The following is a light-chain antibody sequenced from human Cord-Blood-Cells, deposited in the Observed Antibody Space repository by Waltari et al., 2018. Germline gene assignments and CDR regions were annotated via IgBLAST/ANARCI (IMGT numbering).Light chain of an antibody. CDR1: QSVSSY. V-gene: IGKV3-11*01. CDR3: QQRSNTPPLT. J-gene: IGKJ4*02. CDR2: DAS. Sequence: ELALTTSQATLSLHPGVSATLSCSASQSVSSYLAWYQQKPGQAPMLLISDASNCATGIPARFSGSGSETDVTLTISSQEPGDFAVDYGQQRSNTPPLTFGGGTKVEIK.